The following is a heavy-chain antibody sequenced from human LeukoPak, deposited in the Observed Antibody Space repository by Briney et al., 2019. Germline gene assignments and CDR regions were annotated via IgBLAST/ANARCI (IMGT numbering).Heavy chain of an antibody. CDR2: IWYDGSNK. J-gene: IGHJ4*02. V-gene: IGHV3-33*01. D-gene: IGHD6-19*01. Sequence: PGRSLRLSCAASGFTFSSYGMHWVRQAPGKGLEWVAVIWYDGSNKYYADSVKGRFTISRDNSNNTLYLQMNSLRAEDTAVYYCAQGAVAGQFDYWGQGTLVTVSS. CDR1: GFTFSSYG. CDR3: AQGAVAGQFDY.